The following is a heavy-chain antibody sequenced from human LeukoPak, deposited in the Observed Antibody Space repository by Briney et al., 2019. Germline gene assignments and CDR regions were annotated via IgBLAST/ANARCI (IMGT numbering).Heavy chain of an antibody. CDR2: INPKSGGT. CDR1: GYTFIGYY. D-gene: IGHD3-22*01. V-gene: IGHV1-2*02. CDR3: ASYYDSSGYYHGPPMNY. J-gene: IGHJ4*02. Sequence: ASVKVSCKASGYTFIGYYINWVRQAPGQGLEWMGWINPKSGGTNYERKFQGRVTMTRDTSISTAYMELSRLRSDDTAVYYCASYYDSSGYYHGPPMNYWGQGTLVTVSS.